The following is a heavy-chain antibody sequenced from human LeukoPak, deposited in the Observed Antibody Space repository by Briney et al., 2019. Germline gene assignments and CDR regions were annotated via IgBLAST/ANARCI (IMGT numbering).Heavy chain of an antibody. CDR3: ARDYDSSGRSTHAFDI. CDR1: GFTFSNYE. CDR2: ISTSGTYI. Sequence: GGSLRLSCAASGFTFSNYEINWVRQAPGKGLEWVASISTSGTYIYNADSMEGRFTISRDNAKNSLYLQMNSLRVEDTAVYYCARDYDSSGRSTHAFDIWGQGTMVTVSS. V-gene: IGHV3-21*01. J-gene: IGHJ3*02. D-gene: IGHD3-22*01.